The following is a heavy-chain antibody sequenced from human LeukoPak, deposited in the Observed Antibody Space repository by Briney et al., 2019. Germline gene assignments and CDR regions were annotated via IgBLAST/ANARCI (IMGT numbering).Heavy chain of an antibody. D-gene: IGHD3-3*01. CDR1: GFTFSNSA. CDR2: ISGSGDST. CDR3: AKAAYDFWSGRITATDAFDI. J-gene: IGHJ3*02. Sequence: GGSLRLSCAASGFTFSNSAMSWVRQAPGKGLEWVSGISGSGDSTYYADSVKGRFTISRDNSKNTLYLQMNSLRAEDTAVYYCAKAAYDFWSGRITATDAFDIWGQGTMVTVSS. V-gene: IGHV3-23*01.